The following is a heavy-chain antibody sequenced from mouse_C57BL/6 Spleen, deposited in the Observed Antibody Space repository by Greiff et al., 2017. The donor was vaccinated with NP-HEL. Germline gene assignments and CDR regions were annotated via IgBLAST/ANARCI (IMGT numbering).Heavy chain of an antibody. D-gene: IGHD1-1*01. CDR3: ARGRGLLYFDY. J-gene: IGHJ2*01. CDR2: IYPGDGDT. V-gene: IGHV1-82*01. CDR1: GYAFSSSW. Sequence: QVQLQQSGPELVKPGASVQISCKASGYAFSSSWMNWVKQRPGKGLEWIGRIYPGDGDTNYNGKFKGKATLTADKSSSTAYMQLSSLTSDDSAVYFCARGRGLLYFDYWGQGTTLTVSS.